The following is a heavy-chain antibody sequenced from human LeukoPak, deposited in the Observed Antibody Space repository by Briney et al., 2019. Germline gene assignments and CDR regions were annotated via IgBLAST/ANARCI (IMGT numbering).Heavy chain of an antibody. V-gene: IGHV3-66*02. CDR1: GFTVSSNY. J-gene: IGHJ6*03. D-gene: IGHD3-10*01. Sequence: PGGSLRLSCAASGFTVSSNYMSWVRQAPGKGLEWVSVIYSGGSTYHADSVKGRFTISRDNSKNTLYLQMNSLRAEDTAVYYCARDGVRGVTDYYYYYMDVWGKGTTVTVSS. CDR2: IYSGGST. CDR3: ARDGVRGVTDYYYYYMDV.